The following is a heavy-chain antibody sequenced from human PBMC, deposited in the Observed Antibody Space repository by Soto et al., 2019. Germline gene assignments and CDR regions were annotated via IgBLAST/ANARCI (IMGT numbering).Heavy chain of an antibody. CDR2: INADKGNT. CDR1: GYTFTKYI. D-gene: IGHD4-17*01. J-gene: IGHJ3*01. CDR3: ARDRVWTTVLPEEDSFNV. V-gene: IGHV1-3*01. Sequence: ASVKVSCKASGYTFTKYIIHWVRQAPGQRLEWMGWINADKGNTKYSQKFQGRVTITRDTSASKVYMELRSLRSEDTAVYHCARDRVWTTVLPEEDSFNVCGQGTMVTV.